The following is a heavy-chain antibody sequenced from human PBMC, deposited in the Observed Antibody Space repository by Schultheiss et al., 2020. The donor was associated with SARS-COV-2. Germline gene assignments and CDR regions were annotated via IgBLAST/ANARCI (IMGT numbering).Heavy chain of an antibody. CDR3: ARASIAAAGPSAFDI. V-gene: IGHV4-59*12. D-gene: IGHD6-13*01. Sequence: SETLSLTCTVSGGSISGYYWNWIRQPPGKGLEYIGYVYESGSTNYNPTLKSRVTISADKSKNQFSLTLRSVTAADTTVYYCARASIAAAGPSAFDIWGQGTMVTVSS. J-gene: IGHJ3*02. CDR1: GGSISGYY. CDR2: VYESGST.